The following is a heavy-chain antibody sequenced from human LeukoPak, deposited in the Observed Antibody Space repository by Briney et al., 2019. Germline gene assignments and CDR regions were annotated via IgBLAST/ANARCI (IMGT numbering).Heavy chain of an antibody. CDR2: ISSSGNTI. CDR3: ARGNYYDSSGYYLVY. J-gene: IGHJ4*02. V-gene: IGHV3-48*03. D-gene: IGHD3-22*01. Sequence: GGSLRLSCAASGFTFSSYEMNWVRQAPGKGLEWVSYISSSGNTIHYVDSVKGRFTISRDNAKNSLYVQMNSLRAEDTAVYYCARGNYYDSSGYYLVYWGQGTLVTVSS. CDR1: GFTFSSYE.